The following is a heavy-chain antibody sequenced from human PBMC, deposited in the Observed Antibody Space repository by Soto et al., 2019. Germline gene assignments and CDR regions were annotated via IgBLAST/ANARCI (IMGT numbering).Heavy chain of an antibody. CDR1: GGSFSGYY. CDR3: ARGILSKHLNWFDP. CDR2: INHSGST. D-gene: IGHD6-13*01. V-gene: IGHV4-34*01. Sequence: SETLSLTCAVYGGSFSGYYWSWIRQPPGKGLEWIGEINHSGSTNYNPSLKSRVTISVDTSKNQFSLKLSSVTAADTAVYYCARGILSKHLNWFDPWGQGTLVTVSS. J-gene: IGHJ5*02.